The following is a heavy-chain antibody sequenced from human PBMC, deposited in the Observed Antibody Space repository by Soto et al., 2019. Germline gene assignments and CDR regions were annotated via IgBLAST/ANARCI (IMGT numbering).Heavy chain of an antibody. D-gene: IGHD3-10*01. J-gene: IGHJ4*02. CDR2: IKSKTDGGTT. V-gene: IGHV3-15*07. CDR3: TTDGNFWGDMVRGASDFDY. CDR1: GFTFSNAW. Sequence: GGSLRLSCAASGFTFSNAWMNWVRQAPGKGLEWVGRIKSKTDGGTTDYAAPVKGRFTISRDDSKNTLYLQMNSLKTEDTAVYYCTTDGNFWGDMVRGASDFDYWGQGTLVTVSS.